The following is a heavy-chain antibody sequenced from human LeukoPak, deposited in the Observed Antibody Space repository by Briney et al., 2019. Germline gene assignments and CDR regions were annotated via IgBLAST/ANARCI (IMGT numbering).Heavy chain of an antibody. CDR1: GGTFSSYA. Sequence: PVKVSCKASGGTFSSYAISWVRQAPGQGLEWMGGIIPIFGTANYAQKFQGRVTITTDESTSTAYMELSSLRSEDTAVYYCARGDYYDSSGYGLPGPAFDIWGQGTMVTVSS. V-gene: IGHV1-69*05. CDR2: IIPIFGTA. J-gene: IGHJ3*02. CDR3: ARGDYYDSSGYGLPGPAFDI. D-gene: IGHD3-22*01.